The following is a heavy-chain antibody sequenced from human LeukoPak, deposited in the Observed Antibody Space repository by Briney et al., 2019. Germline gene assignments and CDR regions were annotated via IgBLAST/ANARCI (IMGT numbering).Heavy chain of an antibody. CDR3: ARAIGDFGRYGVDV. D-gene: IGHD4-17*01. J-gene: IGHJ6*02. V-gene: IGHV3-48*03. Sequence: GGSLRLSCAASGLTFGSYEMKWVRQAPGKGLQWVSYISSSGSTIYYADSVKGRFTIPRDNAKNSLYLQMNSLRVEDTAVYYCARAIGDFGRYGVDVWGQGTTITVFS. CDR1: GLTFGSYE. CDR2: ISSSGSTI.